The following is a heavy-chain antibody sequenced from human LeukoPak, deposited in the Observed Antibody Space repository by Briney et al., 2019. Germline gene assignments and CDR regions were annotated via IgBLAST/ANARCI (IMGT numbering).Heavy chain of an antibody. CDR3: ARHDPYYYYGMDV. J-gene: IGHJ6*02. CDR1: GGTFSSYA. Sequence: ASVKVSCKASGGTFSSYAISWVRQAPGQGLEWMGWINPNSGGTNYAQKFQGWVTMTRDTSISTAYMELSRLRSDDTAVYYCARHDPYYYYGMDVWGQGTTVTVSS. V-gene: IGHV1-2*04. CDR2: INPNSGGT.